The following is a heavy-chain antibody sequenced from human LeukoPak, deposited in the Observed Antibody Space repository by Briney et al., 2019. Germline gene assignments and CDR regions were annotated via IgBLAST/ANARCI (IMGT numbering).Heavy chain of an antibody. CDR1: GYTFTGYY. Sequence: GASVTVSCKASGYTFTGYYMHWVRQAPGQRLEWMGRIIPILGIANYAQKFQGRVTITADKSTSTAYMELSSLRSEDTAVYYCARGVGTVRGWYFDLWGRGTLVTVSS. D-gene: IGHD3/OR15-3a*01. CDR3: ARGVGTVRGWYFDL. CDR2: IIPILGIA. V-gene: IGHV1-69*04. J-gene: IGHJ2*01.